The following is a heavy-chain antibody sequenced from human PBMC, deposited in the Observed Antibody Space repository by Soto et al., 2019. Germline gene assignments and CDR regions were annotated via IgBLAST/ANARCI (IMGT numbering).Heavy chain of an antibody. J-gene: IGHJ5*02. D-gene: IGHD6-6*01. CDR2: MNPNSGNT. Sequence: ASVKVSCKASGYTFTSYDINWVRQATGQGLEWMGWMNPNSGNTGYAQKFLGRVTMTRNTSISTAYMELSSLRSEDTAVYYCARRRAARPGRFDPWGQGTLVTVSS. V-gene: IGHV1-8*01. CDR1: GYTFTSYD. CDR3: ARRRAARPGRFDP.